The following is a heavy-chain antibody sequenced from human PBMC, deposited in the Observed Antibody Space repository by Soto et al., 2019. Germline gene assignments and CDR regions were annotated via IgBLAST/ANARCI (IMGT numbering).Heavy chain of an antibody. Sequence: EVQLVESGGGLVQPGGSLRLSCAASGFTFSDHYMDWVRQAPGKGLEWVGRTRNKANSYTTEYAASVKGRFTISRDDSKTTLYLQMNSLKTEDTAWYYCARGGRDFWSGLDYWGQGTLVTVSS. CDR1: GFTFSDHY. CDR2: TRNKANSYTT. V-gene: IGHV3-72*01. CDR3: ARGGRDFWSGLDY. D-gene: IGHD3-3*01. J-gene: IGHJ4*02.